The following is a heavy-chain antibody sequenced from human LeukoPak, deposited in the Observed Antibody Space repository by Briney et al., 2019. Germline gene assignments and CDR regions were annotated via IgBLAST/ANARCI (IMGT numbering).Heavy chain of an antibody. CDR3: LAGYYYSQMDV. CDR2: VNIHGSGT. J-gene: IGHJ6*03. V-gene: IGHV3-74*01. CDR1: GFTFSDYW. Sequence: GGSLRFSCAASGFTFSDYWMHWVRQPPGKGLVWVARVNIHGSGTDYADSVKGRFTISRDNAKNTLYLQMTSLRAEDTAVYYALAGYYYSQMDVWGKGTAVTVSS. D-gene: IGHD6-13*01.